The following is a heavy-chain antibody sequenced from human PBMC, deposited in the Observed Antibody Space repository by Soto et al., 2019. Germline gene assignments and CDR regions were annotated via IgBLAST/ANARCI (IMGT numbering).Heavy chain of an antibody. CDR1: GFTFTSYA. D-gene: IGHD1-26*01. V-gene: IGHV3-23*01. CDR3: VKDYRSYSGSYGGRYFDL. J-gene: IGHJ2*01. CDR2: ISANGGAT. Sequence: EMQLLESGGGLVQPGGSLRLSCAASGFTFTSYAMNWVRQGPGKGPEWVSGISANGGATYYADSVKGRFNISKDNSKDTLFLQMNSLRAEDTALYFCVKDYRSYSGSYGGRYFDLWGRGTLVTVSA.